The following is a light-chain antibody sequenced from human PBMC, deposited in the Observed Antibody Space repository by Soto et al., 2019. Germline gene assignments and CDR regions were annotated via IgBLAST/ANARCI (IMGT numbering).Light chain of an antibody. V-gene: IGLV2-8*01. Sequence: QSVLKQPPSAYGAFVQSVPISCTGTSSDVGGYNYVSWYQQHPGKAPKLMIYEVSERPSGVPDRFSGSKSGNTASLTVSGLQADDEADYYCSSYSGTNYHYVFGTGTKVTVL. CDR3: SSYSGTNYHYV. CDR1: SSDVGGYNY. J-gene: IGLJ1*01. CDR2: EVS.